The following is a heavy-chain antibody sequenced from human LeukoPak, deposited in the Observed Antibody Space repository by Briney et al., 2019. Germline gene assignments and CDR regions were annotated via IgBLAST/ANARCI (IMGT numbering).Heavy chain of an antibody. J-gene: IGHJ4*02. CDR1: GFTFSSYW. CDR2: IKKDGSEK. D-gene: IGHD5-18*01. V-gene: IGHV3-7*01. Sequence: PGGSLRLSCAASGFTFSSYWMIWVRQAPGKGLEWVANIKKDGSEKYYVDSVKGRFTISRDNAKTSLYLQMNSLRAEDTAVYYCARDLSGVTGYTYGRGIDYWGQGTLVTVSS. CDR3: ARDLSGVTGYTYGRGIDY.